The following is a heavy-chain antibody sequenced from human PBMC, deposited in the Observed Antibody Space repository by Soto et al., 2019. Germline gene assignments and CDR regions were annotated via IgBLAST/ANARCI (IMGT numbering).Heavy chain of an antibody. CDR3: ARVYPSDTRYGYVGNNWFDP. Sequence: QVQLVQSGAEVKKPGASVKVSCKASGYTFTSYYMHWVRQAPGQGLEWMGIIKPSSGSTSYAQKFQRRVTRTTDTSTSTVYMELSRLRSEDTAVYYCARVYPSDTRYGYVGNNWFDPWGQGTLVTVSS. CDR1: GYTFTSYY. J-gene: IGHJ5*02. D-gene: IGHD5-18*01. CDR2: IKPSSGST. V-gene: IGHV1-46*03.